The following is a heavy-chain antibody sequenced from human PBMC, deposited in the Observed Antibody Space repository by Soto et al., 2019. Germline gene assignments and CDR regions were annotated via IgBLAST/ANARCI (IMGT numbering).Heavy chain of an antibody. D-gene: IGHD4-17*01. CDR1: GFRFDDYA. J-gene: IGHJ4*02. Sequence: DVQLVESGGGLVQPGRSLRLSCAASGFRFDDYAMHWVRQAPGKGLEWLSGISWNHVTTGYADSVKGRFTISRDKAKNSLLLQMNSLRAEDTAVYYCAKDIDARGATVTHVDNWGQGAQVTVSS. V-gene: IGHV3-9*01. CDR2: ISWNHVTT. CDR3: AKDIDARGATVTHVDN.